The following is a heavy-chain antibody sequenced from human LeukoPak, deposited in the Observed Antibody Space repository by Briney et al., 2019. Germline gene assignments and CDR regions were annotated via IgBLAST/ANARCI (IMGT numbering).Heavy chain of an antibody. CDR3: ARGGISKSRVLRYFDWLLSSNWFDP. V-gene: IGHV4-39*07. J-gene: IGHJ5*02. CDR1: GGSISRSRDY. CDR2: IYYSGST. D-gene: IGHD3-9*01. Sequence: SETLSLTCTVSGGSISRSRDYWGWIRQPPGKGLEWIGSIYYSGSTNYDPSLKSRVTISVDTSKNQFSLKLSSVTAADTAVYYCARGGISKSRVLRYFDWLLSSNWFDPWGQGTLVTVSS.